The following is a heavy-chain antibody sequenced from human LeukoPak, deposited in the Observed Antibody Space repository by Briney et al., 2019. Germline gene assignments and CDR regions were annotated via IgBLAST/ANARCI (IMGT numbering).Heavy chain of an antibody. J-gene: IGHJ6*02. D-gene: IGHD6-19*01. V-gene: IGHV1-46*01. CDR1: GYTFTSYY. Sequence: ASVKVSCKASGYTFTSYYMHWVRQAPGQGLEWMGIINPSGGSTSYAQKFQGRVTMTRDTSTSTVYLELSSLRSEDTAVYYCARLDSSGWYVSPVFGGMDVWGQGTTVTVSS. CDR3: ARLDSSGWYVSPVFGGMDV. CDR2: INPSGGST.